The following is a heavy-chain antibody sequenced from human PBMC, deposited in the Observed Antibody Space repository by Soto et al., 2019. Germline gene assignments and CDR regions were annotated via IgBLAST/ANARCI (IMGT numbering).Heavy chain of an antibody. V-gene: IGHV1-69*08. CDR3: ARDVYGDSYEVNAFDI. CDR2: IIPILGIA. CDR1: GGTFSSYT. J-gene: IGHJ3*02. D-gene: IGHD4-17*01. Sequence: QVQLVQSGAEVKKPGSSVKVSCKASGGTFSSYTISWVRQAPGQGLEWMGRIIPILGIANYEQKFQGRVTITADKSTSTAYMELSSLRSEDTAGYYCARDVYGDSYEVNAFDIWGQGTMVTVSS.